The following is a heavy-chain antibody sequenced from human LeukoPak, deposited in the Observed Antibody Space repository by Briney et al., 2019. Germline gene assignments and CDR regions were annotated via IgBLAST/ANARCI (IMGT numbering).Heavy chain of an antibody. CDR2: IKQDGSEK. J-gene: IGHJ4*02. Sequence: GGSLRLSCAASGFTFSTYWMSWVRQAPGKGLEWVANIKQDGSEKYYVDSVKGRFTISRDNAKNSLYLQMNTLRPEDTAVYYCASEIAAAGHFDYWGQGTLVTVSS. CDR3: ASEIAAAGHFDY. CDR1: GFTFSTYW. V-gene: IGHV3-7*01. D-gene: IGHD6-13*01.